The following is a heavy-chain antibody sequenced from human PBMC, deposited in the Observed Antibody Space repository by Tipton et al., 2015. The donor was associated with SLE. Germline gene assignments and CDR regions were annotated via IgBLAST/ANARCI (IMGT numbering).Heavy chain of an antibody. V-gene: IGHV1-69*01. CDR1: GYTFTSYG. CDR2: IIPIFGTA. Sequence: QVQLVQSGAEVKKPGASMKVSCKASGYTFTSYGISWVRQAPGQGLEWMGGIIPIFGTANYAQKFQGRVTITADESTSTAYMGLSSLRSEDTAVYYCARDRGYCSGGSCYYFDYWGQGTLVTVSS. J-gene: IGHJ4*02. D-gene: IGHD2-15*01. CDR3: ARDRGYCSGGSCYYFDY.